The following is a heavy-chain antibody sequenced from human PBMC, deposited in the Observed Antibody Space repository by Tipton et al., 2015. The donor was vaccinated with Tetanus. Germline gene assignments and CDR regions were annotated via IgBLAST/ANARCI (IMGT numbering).Heavy chain of an antibody. V-gene: IGHV5-10-1*01. CDR3: ARLDIVVVPAASFRSTPNYYYYGMDV. D-gene: IGHD2-2*03. CDR2: IDPSDSYT. Sequence: VQLVQSGAEVKKPGESLRISCKGSGYSFTSYWSSWVRQMTGKGLEWMGRIDPSDSYTNYSPSVQSHVTISADKSISTAYLQWSSLKASDTAMYYCARLDIVVVPAASFRSTPNYYYYGMDVWGRGTTVTVSS. CDR1: GYSFTSYW. J-gene: IGHJ6*02.